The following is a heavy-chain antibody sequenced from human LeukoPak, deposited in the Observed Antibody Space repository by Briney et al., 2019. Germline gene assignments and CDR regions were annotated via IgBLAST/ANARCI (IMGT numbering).Heavy chain of an antibody. CDR2: INSDGSST. V-gene: IGHV3-74*01. D-gene: IGHD1-7*01. CDR3: ARDFFTSGTPPYYFDY. Sequence: PGGSLRLSCAASGFTFSSYWMHWVRQVPGKGLVWVSRINSDGSSTTYADSVKGRFIISRDNAKNTLYLQMNSLRAEDTAVYYCARDFFTSGTPPYYFDYWGQGTLVTVSS. J-gene: IGHJ4*02. CDR1: GFTFSSYW.